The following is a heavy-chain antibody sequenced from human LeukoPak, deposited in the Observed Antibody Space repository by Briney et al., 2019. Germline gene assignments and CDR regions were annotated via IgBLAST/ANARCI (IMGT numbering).Heavy chain of an antibody. J-gene: IGHJ3*02. V-gene: IGHV3-7*01. CDR2: TNEDRSEK. CDR3: VGRIFDT. Sequence: PGGSLRLSCVASGFIFSNYWMAWVRQAPGKGLEWVANTNEDRSEKYYVDSVKGRFTISRDNAKNSVYLQMNSLRAEDTAVYYCVGRIFDTWGQGTLVTVSS. D-gene: IGHD2-15*01. CDR1: GFIFSNYW.